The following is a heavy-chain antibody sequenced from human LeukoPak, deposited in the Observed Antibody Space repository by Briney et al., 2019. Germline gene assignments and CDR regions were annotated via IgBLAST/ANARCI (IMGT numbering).Heavy chain of an antibody. D-gene: IGHD3-3*02. J-gene: IGHJ6*03. CDR2: IYTSGST. CDR1: GGSISSGNYY. CDR3: ARAFYPGYYSYMAV. V-gene: IGHV4-61*02. Sequence: SETLSLTCTVSGGSISSGNYYWNWIRQPAGKGLEWIGRIYTSGSTTFNPSFKSRVTISVDTSKNQFSRKLSSVTAADTAVYYCARAFYPGYYSYMAVWGKGTTVTVSS.